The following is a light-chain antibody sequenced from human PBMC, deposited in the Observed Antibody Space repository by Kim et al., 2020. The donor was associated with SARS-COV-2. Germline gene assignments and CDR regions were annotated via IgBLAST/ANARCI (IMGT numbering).Light chain of an antibody. CDR1: QSISTY. Sequence: SASVGDRVTITCPASQSISTYAAWYQKKPGKAPKPLIYDASSLESGVPSRFSGSGSGTEFTLTISSLQPDDFATYYCQQYTTYWTFGQGTKVEIK. J-gene: IGKJ1*01. V-gene: IGKV1-5*01. CDR2: DAS. CDR3: QQYTTYWT.